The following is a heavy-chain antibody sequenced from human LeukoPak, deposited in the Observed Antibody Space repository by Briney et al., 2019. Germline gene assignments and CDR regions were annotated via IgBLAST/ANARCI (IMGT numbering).Heavy chain of an antibody. D-gene: IGHD6-13*01. J-gene: IGHJ3*02. Sequence: GGSLRLSCAASGFTFSSYSMNWVRQAPGKGLEWVSSISSSSSYIYYADSVKGRSTISRDNAKNSLYLQMNSLRAEDTAVYYCARDLTGYSSLNDAFDIWGQGTMVTVSS. CDR2: ISSSSSYI. CDR3: ARDLTGYSSLNDAFDI. CDR1: GFTFSSYS. V-gene: IGHV3-21*01.